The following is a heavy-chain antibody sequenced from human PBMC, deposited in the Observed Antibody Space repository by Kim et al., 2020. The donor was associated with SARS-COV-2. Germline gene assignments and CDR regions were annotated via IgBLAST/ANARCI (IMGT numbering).Heavy chain of an antibody. D-gene: IGHD3-10*01. V-gene: IGHV4-34*01. Sequence: SETLSLTCGVYGGSLSGDYWSWIRQPPGKGLEWIGEINYSGTTNYNPSLKSRVTISLDTSKSRLSLKLSSVTAADTAVYYCAGGHGTTMVRGLYGLDVWGEGSTVTVSS. CDR1: GGSLSGDY. CDR2: INYSGTT. J-gene: IGHJ6*02. CDR3: AGGHGTTMVRGLYGLDV.